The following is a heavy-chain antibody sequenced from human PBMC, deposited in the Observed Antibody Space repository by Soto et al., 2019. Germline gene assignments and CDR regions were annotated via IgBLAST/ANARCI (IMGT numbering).Heavy chain of an antibody. D-gene: IGHD5-12*01. V-gene: IGHV3-30*18. Sequence: QVQLVESGGGVVQSGRSVRLSCAASGFTFSRYGMHWVRQAPGKGLEWVTVISYDGSDKYYADSVKGRFTISRDNSKNTLYLQMNSLRVEDTAIYYCAKGQIVATGRGYYGMDVWGQGTTVTVSS. CDR1: GFTFSRYG. CDR2: ISYDGSDK. J-gene: IGHJ6*02. CDR3: AKGQIVATGRGYYGMDV.